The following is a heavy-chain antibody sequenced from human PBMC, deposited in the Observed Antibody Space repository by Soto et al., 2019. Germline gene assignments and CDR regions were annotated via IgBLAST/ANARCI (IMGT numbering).Heavy chain of an antibody. D-gene: IGHD5-18*01. CDR2: ISSNSRNM. J-gene: IGHJ6*02. Sequence: PGGSLRLSCAASGFTFSSYSMNWVRQAPGKGLEWVSCISSNSRNMYYADSVKGRFTISRDNAKKLLYLQMKSLRAEDTAVYYCARVHYLGTAMVPPNLDVWGQGTTVTVSS. CDR3: ARVHYLGTAMVPPNLDV. CDR1: GFTFSSYS. V-gene: IGHV3-21*01.